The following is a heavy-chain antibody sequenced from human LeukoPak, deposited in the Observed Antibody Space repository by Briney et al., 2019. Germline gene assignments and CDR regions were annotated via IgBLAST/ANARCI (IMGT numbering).Heavy chain of an antibody. Sequence: PPETLSLTCAVNGGSFSNYYWNLIRQFPGKGLEWIGEINHSGSASSNPSLKSRVTISVDTSKNQFSLKLTSVTAADTAVYYCARGVVAAAGGYFDLWGQGTLVTVSS. D-gene: IGHD2-15*01. CDR1: GGSFSNYY. CDR3: ARGVVAAAGGYFDL. CDR2: INHSGSA. J-gene: IGHJ4*02. V-gene: IGHV4-34*01.